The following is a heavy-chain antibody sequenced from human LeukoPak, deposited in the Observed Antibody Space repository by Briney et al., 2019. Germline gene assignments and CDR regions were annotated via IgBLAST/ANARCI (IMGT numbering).Heavy chain of an antibody. Sequence: GGSLRLSCTASGFNFSRNGMHWVRQAPGKGLEWVAVISYDGSNKNYADSVKGRFTISRDNSKNTLYLQMNSLRVEDTAVYYCARDYSNSLLDYWGQGTLVTVSS. CDR1: GFNFSRNG. J-gene: IGHJ4*02. CDR2: ISYDGSNK. D-gene: IGHD4-11*01. CDR3: ARDYSNSLLDY. V-gene: IGHV3-30*19.